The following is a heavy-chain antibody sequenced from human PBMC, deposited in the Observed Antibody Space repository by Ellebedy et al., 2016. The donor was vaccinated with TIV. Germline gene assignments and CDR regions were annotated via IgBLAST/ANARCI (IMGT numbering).Heavy chain of an antibody. CDR1: GFTFSTYS. CDR2: ISTIT. CDR3: ASSHAG. Sequence: GESLKISCAASGFTFSTYSLNWVRQAPGKGLEWVSSISTITNYADSVRGRFTISRDNPTNSLYLQMNSLTVEDTAVYYCASSHAGWGQGTLVTVSS. V-gene: IGHV3-21*01. J-gene: IGHJ4*02.